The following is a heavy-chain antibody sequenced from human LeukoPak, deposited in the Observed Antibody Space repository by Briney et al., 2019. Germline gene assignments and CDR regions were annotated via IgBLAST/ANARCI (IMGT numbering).Heavy chain of an antibody. Sequence: GGSLRLSCAASGFTFSSYGMHWVRQAPGKGLEWVAVIWYDGSNKYYAHSVKGRFTISRDNSKNTLYLQMNSLRAEDTAVYYCARALYGFGESYGMDVWGQGTTVTVSS. J-gene: IGHJ6*02. CDR2: IWYDGSNK. D-gene: IGHD3-10*01. V-gene: IGHV3-33*01. CDR1: GFTFSSYG. CDR3: ARALYGFGESYGMDV.